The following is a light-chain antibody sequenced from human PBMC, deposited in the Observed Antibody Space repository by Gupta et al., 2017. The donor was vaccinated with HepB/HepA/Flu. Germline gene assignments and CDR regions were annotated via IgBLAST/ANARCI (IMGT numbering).Light chain of an antibody. CDR1: QSVSSSY. CDR2: GAS. Sequence: EIVLTQSPGTLSLSPGERATLSCRASQSVSSSYLAWYQQRPGQAPRLLIHGASSRATGVSDRFSGSGSGADFTLTISRLEPEDFAVYYCQQDGSSPWTFGQGTKVEIK. J-gene: IGKJ1*01. V-gene: IGKV3-20*01. CDR3: QQDGSSPWT.